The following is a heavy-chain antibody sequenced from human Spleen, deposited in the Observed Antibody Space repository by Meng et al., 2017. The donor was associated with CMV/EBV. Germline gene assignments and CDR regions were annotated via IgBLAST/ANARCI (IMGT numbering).Heavy chain of an antibody. CDR3: ARMGSLPAAGGYYYYGMDV. D-gene: IGHD2-2*01. J-gene: IGHJ6*02. Sequence: SETLSLTCAVYGGSFSGYYWSWIRQPPGKGLEWIGEINHSESTNYNPSLKSRVIISVDTSKNQFSLKLSSVTAADTAVYYCARMGSLPAAGGYYYYGMDVWGQGTTVTVSS. CDR2: INHSEST. CDR1: GGSFSGYY. V-gene: IGHV4-34*01.